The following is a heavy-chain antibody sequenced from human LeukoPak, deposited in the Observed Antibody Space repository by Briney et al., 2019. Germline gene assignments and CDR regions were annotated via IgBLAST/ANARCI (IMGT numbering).Heavy chain of an antibody. J-gene: IGHJ3*02. CDR3: ARSFLYYYDSSGSLGIDI. CDR1: GHSFTSYW. Sequence: GESLKIPCKGSGHSFTSYWIGWVRQMPGKGLEWMGIIYPGDSDTRYSPSFQGQVTISADKSISTAYLQWSSLKASDTAMYYCARSFLYYYDSSGSLGIDIWGQGTMVTVSS. V-gene: IGHV5-51*01. D-gene: IGHD3-22*01. CDR2: IYPGDSDT.